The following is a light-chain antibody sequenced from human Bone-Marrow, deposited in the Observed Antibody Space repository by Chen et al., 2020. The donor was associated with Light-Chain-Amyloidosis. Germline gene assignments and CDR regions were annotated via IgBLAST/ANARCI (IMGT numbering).Light chain of an antibody. CDR3: QEYNDWPET. CDR1: QSISSN. CDR2: GAS. J-gene: IGKJ1*01. Sequence: EIVITQSQGTLSVSPGERATLSCRASQSISSNVAWYQHRPGQAPRLLIYGASTRATAIPARFSGSGSGTEFTLTISSLQSEDFAVYYCQEYNDWPETFGQGTKVEIK. V-gene: IGKV3-15*01.